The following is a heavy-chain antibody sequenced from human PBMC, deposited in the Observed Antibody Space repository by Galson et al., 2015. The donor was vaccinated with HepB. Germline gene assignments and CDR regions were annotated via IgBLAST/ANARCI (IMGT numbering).Heavy chain of an antibody. Sequence: SLRLSCAASGFTFSSYAMHWVRQAPGKGLEWVAVISYDGSSKYYADSVKGRFTISRDNSKNTLYLQMNSLRAEDTAVYYCARDHYSSSWYSSVYGMDVWGQGTTVTVSS. V-gene: IGHV3-30-3*01. J-gene: IGHJ6*02. CDR1: GFTFSSYA. D-gene: IGHD6-13*01. CDR3: ARDHYSSSWYSSVYGMDV. CDR2: ISYDGSSK.